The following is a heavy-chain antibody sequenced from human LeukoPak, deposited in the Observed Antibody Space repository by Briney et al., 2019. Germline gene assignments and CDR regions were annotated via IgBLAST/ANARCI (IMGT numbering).Heavy chain of an antibody. CDR3: ARVGGMTTINNAAFDI. D-gene: IGHD5-24*01. V-gene: IGHV4-59*01. CDR1: GGSINTYY. J-gene: IGHJ3*02. CDR2: TYHSGST. Sequence: PSETLSLTCTVSGGTLSGGSINTYYWNWIRQPPGKGLEWIGYTYHSGSTNYNPSLKSRVTISLDTSKNQFSLKLTSVTAADTAIYYCARVGGMTTINNAAFDIWGQGTMVTVSS.